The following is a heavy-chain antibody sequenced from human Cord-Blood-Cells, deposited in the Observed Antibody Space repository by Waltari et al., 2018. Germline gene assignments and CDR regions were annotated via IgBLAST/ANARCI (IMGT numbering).Heavy chain of an antibody. V-gene: IGHV4-59*01. CDR2: IYYSGST. CDR1: GGSISSYY. Sequence: QVQLQESGPGLVKPSETLSLTCTVSGGSISSYYWSWIRQPPGKGLEWIGHIYYSGSTNYNPSLKSRVTISVDTSKNQFSLKLSSVTAADTAVYYCASRMYYYYGMDVWGQGTTVTVSS. CDR3: ASRMYYYYGMDV. J-gene: IGHJ6*02.